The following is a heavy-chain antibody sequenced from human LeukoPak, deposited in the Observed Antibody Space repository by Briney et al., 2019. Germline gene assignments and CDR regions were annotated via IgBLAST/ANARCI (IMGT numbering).Heavy chain of an antibody. CDR2: IHSSGST. Sequence: SETLSLTCTVSGGSIGGHYWSWIRQPPGKRLEWIGYIHSSGSTDYNPSLRSRLTMSVDTSKNQFSLKLDSVTAADTALYYCARGGWSLDFWGQGTMVTVSS. V-gene: IGHV4-59*11. J-gene: IGHJ3*01. CDR3: ARGGWSLDF. D-gene: IGHD6-19*01. CDR1: GGSIGGHY.